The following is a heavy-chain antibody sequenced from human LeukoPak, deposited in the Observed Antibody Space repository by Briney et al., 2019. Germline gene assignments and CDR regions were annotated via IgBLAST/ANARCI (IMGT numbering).Heavy chain of an antibody. V-gene: IGHV3-33*01. CDR2: IWYDGSDK. J-gene: IGHJ4*02. D-gene: IGHD5/OR15-5a*01. CDR1: GFTFRRHG. Sequence: PGRSLRLSCEASGFTFRRHGMHWVRQAPGKGLEWVAVIWYDGSDKYYADSVKGRFSISRDNPKNTLYLQMNSLRAEDTAMYYCARDIASRHFDYWGQGTLVTVSS. CDR3: ARDIASRHFDY.